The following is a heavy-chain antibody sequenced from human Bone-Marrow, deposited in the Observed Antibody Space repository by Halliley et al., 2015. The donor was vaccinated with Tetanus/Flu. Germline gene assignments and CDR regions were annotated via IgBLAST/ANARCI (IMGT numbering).Heavy chain of an antibody. J-gene: IGHJ6*02. CDR2: VYRVGTP. Sequence: GEVYRVGTPNYPPSLKTRVTISVAKSKNQFSRRLNSVTAADTALYYCARAVVVTGDNFYWLLDVWGQGTTVIVSS. V-gene: IGHV4-4*02. CDR3: ARAVVVTGDNFYWLLDV. D-gene: IGHD3-9*01.